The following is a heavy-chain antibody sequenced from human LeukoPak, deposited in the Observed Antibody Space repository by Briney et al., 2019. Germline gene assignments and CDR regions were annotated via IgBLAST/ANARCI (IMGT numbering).Heavy chain of an antibody. J-gene: IGHJ3*02. CDR2: IYTSGNT. CDR1: GGSISSYY. V-gene: IGHV4-4*07. CDR3: AGTSSSWSGAFDI. D-gene: IGHD6-13*01. Sequence: SETLSLTCTVSGGSISSYYWSWVRQPAGKGLEWIGRIYTSGNTNYNPSLKGRVTMSVDTSKNQFSLNLSSLTAADTAVYYCAGTSSSWSGAFDIWGQGTMVTVSS.